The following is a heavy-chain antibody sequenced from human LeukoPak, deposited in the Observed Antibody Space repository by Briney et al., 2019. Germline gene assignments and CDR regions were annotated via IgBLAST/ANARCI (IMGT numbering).Heavy chain of an antibody. J-gene: IGHJ4*02. Sequence: SETLSLTCTVSGDSSYNNIYYWGWIRQPPGKGLEWIGTIDYSGSTYYSPSLKSRATISIDTSKNQFSLELRSLTAADTAVYYCAREYTLYRSGWFLDYWGQGTLVTVSS. CDR1: GDSSYNNIYY. CDR3: AREYTLYRSGWFLDY. D-gene: IGHD6-19*01. V-gene: IGHV4-39*07. CDR2: IDYSGST.